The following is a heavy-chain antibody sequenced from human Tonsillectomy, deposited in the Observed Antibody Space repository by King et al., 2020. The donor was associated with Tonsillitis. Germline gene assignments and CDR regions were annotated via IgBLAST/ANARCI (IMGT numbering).Heavy chain of an antibody. CDR1: GFTFNTHT. J-gene: IGHJ4*02. Sequence: VQLVESGGGLVKPGGSLRLSCAASGFTFNTHTMNWVPQAPGKGREGFSSISSSSSYIDYADSMKGRFTLSRDNAKNSLYLQMNSLRAEDTAVYYCVREYDYGNYYDYWGQGTLVTVSS. D-gene: IGHD4-17*01. CDR3: VREYDYGNYYDY. CDR2: ISSSSSYI. V-gene: IGHV3-21*01.